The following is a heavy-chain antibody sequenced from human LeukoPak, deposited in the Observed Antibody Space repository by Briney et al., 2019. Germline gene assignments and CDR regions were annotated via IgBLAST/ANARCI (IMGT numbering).Heavy chain of an antibody. J-gene: IGHJ3*02. CDR3: ARDQSGYYDQSAFDI. D-gene: IGHD3-22*01. V-gene: IGHV3-21*01. Sequence: GGSLRLSCAASGFTFSSYSMNWVRQAPGKGLEWVSSISSSSSYIYYADSVKGRFTISRDNAKNSLYLQMNSLRAEDTAVYYCARDQSGYYDQSAFDIWGQGTMVTVSS. CDR2: ISSSSSYI. CDR1: GFTFSSYS.